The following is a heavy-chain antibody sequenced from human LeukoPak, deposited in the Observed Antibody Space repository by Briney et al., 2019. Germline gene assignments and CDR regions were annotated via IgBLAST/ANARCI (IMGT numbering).Heavy chain of an antibody. CDR1: GFTFSSYA. D-gene: IGHD6-6*01. V-gene: IGHV3-30-3*01. CDR3: AREEIAARPYFDY. Sequence: PGGSLRLSCAASGFTFSSYAMHWVRQAPGKGLEWVAVISYNGSNKYYADSVKGRFTISRDNSKNTLYLQMNSLRAEDTAVYYCAREEIAARPYFDYWGQGTLVTVSS. CDR2: ISYNGSNK. J-gene: IGHJ4*02.